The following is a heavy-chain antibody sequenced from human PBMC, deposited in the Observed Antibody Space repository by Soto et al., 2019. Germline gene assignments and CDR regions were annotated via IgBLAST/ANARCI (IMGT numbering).Heavy chain of an antibody. CDR3: ATFHPESLLPEYFFDD. J-gene: IGHJ4*02. V-gene: IGHV3-21*01. D-gene: IGHD3-3*01. Sequence: GGSLRLSCAASGFTFSSYSMNWVRQAPGKGLEWVSHISSSSTYRYYADSVKGRFTISRDNAKDSVFLQMNSLRAEDPAVYYCATFHPESLLPEYFFDDWGQRTQVTV. CDR1: GFTFSSYS. CDR2: ISSSSTYR.